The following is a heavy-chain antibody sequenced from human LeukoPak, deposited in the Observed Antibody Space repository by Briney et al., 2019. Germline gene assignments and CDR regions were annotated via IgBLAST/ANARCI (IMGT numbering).Heavy chain of an antibody. CDR3: AGGGDSGYDWDDY. CDR2: INHSGST. Sequence: SETLSLICAVYGGSFSGYYWSWIRQPPGKGLEWIGEINHSGSTNYNPSLKSRVTITVDTSKNQFSLKLSSVTAADTAVYYCAGGGDSGYDWDDYWGQGTLVTVSS. D-gene: IGHD5-12*01. CDR1: GGSFSGYY. J-gene: IGHJ4*02. V-gene: IGHV4-34*01.